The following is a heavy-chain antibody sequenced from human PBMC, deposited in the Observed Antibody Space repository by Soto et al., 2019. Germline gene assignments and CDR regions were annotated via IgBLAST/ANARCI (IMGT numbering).Heavy chain of an antibody. CDR2: INAGNGNT. CDR1: GYTFTSYA. CDR3: ARSDTIQLWFWVY. D-gene: IGHD5-18*01. V-gene: IGHV1-3*01. Sequence: GASVKVSCKASGYTFTSYAMHWVRQAPGQRLEWMGWINAGNGNTKYSQKFQGRVTITRDTSASTAYMELSSLRSEDTAVYYCARSDTIQLWFWVYWGQGTLVTVSS. J-gene: IGHJ4*02.